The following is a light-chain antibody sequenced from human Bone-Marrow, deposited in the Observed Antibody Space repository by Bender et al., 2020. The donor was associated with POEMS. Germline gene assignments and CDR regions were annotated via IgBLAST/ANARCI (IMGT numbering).Light chain of an antibody. Sequence: SYELIQPPSVSVSPGQTASISCSGDKLGEKYTCWYQQKPGQSPVLVIYEDDKRPSGIPERFSASNSGNTATLTISGTQPMDEADYYCQAWDRNTAIFGGGTKLTVL. V-gene: IGLV3-1*01. CDR3: QAWDRNTAI. J-gene: IGLJ2*01. CDR2: EDD. CDR1: KLGEKY.